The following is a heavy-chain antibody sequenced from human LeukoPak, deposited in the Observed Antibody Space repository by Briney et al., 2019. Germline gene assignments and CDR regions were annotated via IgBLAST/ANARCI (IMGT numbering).Heavy chain of an antibody. CDR2: IYTSGST. J-gene: IGHJ6*03. Sequence: SETLSLTCTVSGGSISSYYWSWIRQPAGKGLEWIGRIYTSGSTNYNPSLKSRVTMSVDTSKHQFSLKLSSVTAAVTAVYYCARDSSSMGFYYYYYMDVWGKGTTVTVSS. CDR3: ARDSSSMGFYYYYYMDV. V-gene: IGHV4-4*07. CDR1: GGSISSYY. D-gene: IGHD6-6*01.